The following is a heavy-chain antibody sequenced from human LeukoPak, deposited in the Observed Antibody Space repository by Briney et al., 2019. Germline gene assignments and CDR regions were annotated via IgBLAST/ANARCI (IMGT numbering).Heavy chain of an antibody. CDR1: GYTFTDYY. V-gene: IGHV1-69-2*01. D-gene: IGHD2-2*03. J-gene: IGHJ4*02. Sequence: GASVKVSCKASGYTFTDYYMHWVQQAPGKGLEWMGRVDPEDGETIYAEKFQGRVTITADTSTDTAYMELSSLRSEDTAVYYCATVGIVVVPAAKGYYFDYWGQGTLVTVSS. CDR2: VDPEDGET. CDR3: ATVGIVVVPAAKGYYFDY.